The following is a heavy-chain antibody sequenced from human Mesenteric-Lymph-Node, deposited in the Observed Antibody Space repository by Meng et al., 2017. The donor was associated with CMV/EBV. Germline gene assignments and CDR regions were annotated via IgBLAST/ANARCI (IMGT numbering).Heavy chain of an antibody. CDR1: VGSFSGYY. D-gene: IGHD4-23*01. J-gene: IGHJ4*02. V-gene: IGHV4-34*01. CDR2: INHSGST. CDR3: ARHQRWLKSEGGFNY. Sequence: GHLSQGVAGLVKPSESLSLTCAVYVGSFSGYYWSWIRQPPGKGLEWIGEINHSGSTNYNPSLKSRVTISVDTSKNQFSLKLSSVTAADTAVYYCARHQRWLKSEGGFNYWGQGTLVTVSS.